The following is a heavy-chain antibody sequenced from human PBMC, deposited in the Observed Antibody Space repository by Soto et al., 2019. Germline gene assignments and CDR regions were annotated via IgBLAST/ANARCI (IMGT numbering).Heavy chain of an antibody. CDR2: IYYSGST. CDR3: ARDGSGSRDFDY. Sequence: SETLSLTCTVSGGSISSYYWSWIRQPPGKGPEWIGYIYYSGSTNYNPSLKSRVTISVDTSKNQFSLKLSSVTAADTAVYYCARDGSGSRDFDYWGQGTLVTVSS. D-gene: IGHD3-10*01. V-gene: IGHV4-59*01. J-gene: IGHJ4*02. CDR1: GGSISSYY.